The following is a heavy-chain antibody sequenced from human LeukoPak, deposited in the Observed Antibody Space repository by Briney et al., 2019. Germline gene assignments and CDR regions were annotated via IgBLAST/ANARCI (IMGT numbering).Heavy chain of an antibody. CDR1: GGSFSGYY. Sequence: NASETLSLTCAVYGGSFSGYYWSWIRQPPGKGLEWIGEINHSGSTNYNPSLKSRVTISVDTSKNQFSLKLSSVTAADTAVYYCARHLDYVAFDIWGQGTMVTVSS. CDR3: ARHLDYVAFDI. V-gene: IGHV4-34*01. J-gene: IGHJ3*02. CDR2: INHSGST. D-gene: IGHD4-17*01.